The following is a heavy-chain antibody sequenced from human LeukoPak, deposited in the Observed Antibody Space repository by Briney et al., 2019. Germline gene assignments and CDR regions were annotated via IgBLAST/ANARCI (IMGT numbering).Heavy chain of an antibody. D-gene: IGHD3-22*01. Sequence: ASLNVTCKASGYTFTSYYKRWLRQPPRQGLQGMGIINPSSGGTCYAQKFQGRVTITRDASTSTVYMELSSLRSEDTAVYYCARAIITMKETYFDYWGQGTLVTASS. CDR3: ARAIITMKETYFDY. CDR1: GYTFTSYY. CDR2: INPSSGGT. J-gene: IGHJ4*02. V-gene: IGHV1-46*01.